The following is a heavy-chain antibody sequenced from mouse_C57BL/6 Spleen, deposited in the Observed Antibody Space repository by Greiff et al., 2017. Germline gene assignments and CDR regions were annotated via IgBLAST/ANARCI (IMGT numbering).Heavy chain of an antibody. CDR2: INPNNGGT. J-gene: IGHJ3*01. CDR3: ASREDYAWFAY. D-gene: IGHD2-4*01. V-gene: IGHV1-18*01. Sequence: VHVKQSGPELVKPGASVKIPCKASGYTFTDYNMDWVKQSHGKSLEWIGDINPNNGGTIYNQKFKGKATLTVDKSSSTAYMELRSLTSEDTAVYYCASREDYAWFAYWGQGTLVTVSA. CDR1: GYTFTDYN.